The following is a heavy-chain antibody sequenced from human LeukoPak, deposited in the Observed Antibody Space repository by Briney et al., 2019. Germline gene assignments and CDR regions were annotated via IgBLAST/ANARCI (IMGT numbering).Heavy chain of an antibody. CDR3: ARDRGYYYGSGSYGSLGYFDL. D-gene: IGHD3-10*01. Sequence: ASVKVSCKASGYTFTGYYMHWVRQAPGPGLEWMGWINPNSGGTNYAQKFQGWVTMTRDTSISTAYMELSRLRSDDTAVYYCARDRGYYYGSGSYGSLGYFDLWGRGTLVTVSS. J-gene: IGHJ2*01. CDR1: GYTFTGYY. V-gene: IGHV1-2*04. CDR2: INPNSGGT.